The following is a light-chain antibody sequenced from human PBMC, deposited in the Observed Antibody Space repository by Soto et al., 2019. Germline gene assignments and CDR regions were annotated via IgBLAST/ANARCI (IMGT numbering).Light chain of an antibody. CDR1: QSVSSSY. Sequence: EIVLTQSPGTLSLSPGERATLSCRASQSVSSSYLAWYQQKPGQAPRLLIYGASSRSTGIPDRFSGSGSGTDFTLTISRLEPEDFAVYYLQQYGSTTGGFTFGPGTKVDIK. J-gene: IGKJ3*01. CDR3: QQYGSTTGGFT. V-gene: IGKV3-20*01. CDR2: GAS.